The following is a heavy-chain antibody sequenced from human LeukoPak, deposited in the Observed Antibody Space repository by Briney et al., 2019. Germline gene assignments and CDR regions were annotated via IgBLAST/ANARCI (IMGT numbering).Heavy chain of an antibody. V-gene: IGHV1-2*02. CDR1: GYTFTDYF. J-gene: IGHJ2*01. CDR3: ARDGNKQIDWYFDL. D-gene: IGHD1/OR15-1a*01. CDR2: INPNTGGT. Sequence: GASVKVSCKASGYTFTDYFIHWVRQAPGQGLEWMGWINPNTGGTHYVQKFQGRVTMTRDTSITTAYMELRSLRSDDTAVYYCARDGNKQIDWYFDLWGRGTLVTVSS.